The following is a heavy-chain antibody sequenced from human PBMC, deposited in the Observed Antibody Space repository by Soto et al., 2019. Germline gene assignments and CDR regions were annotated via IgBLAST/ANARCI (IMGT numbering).Heavy chain of an antibody. D-gene: IGHD6-19*01. Sequence: SETLSLTCTMSGGSFSPNYWSWIRQPPGKALEWVGYIYYGGTSSYNPSLKSRVTISVHTSNSQFSLELSSVTAADTAVYYCARGLITGSHYSGGWYYFDSWGQGTPVTVSS. CDR2: IYYGGTS. CDR3: ARGLITGSHYSGGWYYFDS. J-gene: IGHJ4*02. V-gene: IGHV4-59*12. CDR1: GGSFSPNY.